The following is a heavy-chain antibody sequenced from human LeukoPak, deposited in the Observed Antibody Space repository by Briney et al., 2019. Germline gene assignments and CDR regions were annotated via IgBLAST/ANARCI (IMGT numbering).Heavy chain of an antibody. J-gene: IGHJ5*02. Sequence: GRSLRLSCAASGFTFSSYAMHWVRQAPGKGLEWVAVISYDGSNKYYADSVKGRFTISRDNSKNTLYLQMNSLRAADTAVYYCAKGPYYYGSGNYYNPFDPWGQGTLVTVSS. CDR3: AKGPYYYGSGNYYNPFDP. CDR2: ISYDGSNK. D-gene: IGHD3-10*01. CDR1: GFTFSSYA. V-gene: IGHV3-30-3*01.